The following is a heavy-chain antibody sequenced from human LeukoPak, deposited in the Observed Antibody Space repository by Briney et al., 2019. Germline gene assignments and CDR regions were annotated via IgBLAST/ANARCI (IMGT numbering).Heavy chain of an antibody. CDR1: GGTFGSHA. J-gene: IGHJ1*01. V-gene: IGHV1-69*13. CDR2: IMPISGTA. CDR3: ADRFCSGGSCYSTLAEYFQY. Sequence: GASVKVSCKASGGTFGSHAINWVRQAPGQGLEWMGGIMPISGTAKYAQKFQGRFTITADDSTSTAYMELTSLRSDDTAVYYCADRFCSGGSCYSTLAEYFQYWGQGTLVIVSS. D-gene: IGHD2-15*01.